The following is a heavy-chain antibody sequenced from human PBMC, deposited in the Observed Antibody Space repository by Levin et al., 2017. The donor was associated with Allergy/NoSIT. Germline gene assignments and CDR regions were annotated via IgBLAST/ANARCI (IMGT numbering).Heavy chain of an antibody. Sequence: SETLSLTCTVSGGSISSYYWSWIRQPPGKGLEWIGYIYYSGSTNYNPSLKSRVTISVDTSKNQFSLKLSSVTAADTAVYYCARGGRDFDYWGQGTLVTVSS. D-gene: IGHD2-15*01. CDR1: GGSISSYY. J-gene: IGHJ4*02. CDR3: ARGGRDFDY. V-gene: IGHV4-59*01. CDR2: IYYSGST.